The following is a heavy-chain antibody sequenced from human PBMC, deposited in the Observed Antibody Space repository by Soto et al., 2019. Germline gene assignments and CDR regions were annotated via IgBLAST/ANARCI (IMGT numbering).Heavy chain of an antibody. Sequence: QLQLQESGPGLVKPSETLSLTCTVSGGSIGSSSYYWGWIRQPPGKGLEWIGSIYYSGSTYYNPSLKSRVTISVDTSKNQFSLKLSSVTAADTAVYYCARSSYYYDGGGNDYWGQGTLVTVSS. CDR1: GGSIGSSSYY. CDR3: ARSSYYYDGGGNDY. J-gene: IGHJ4*02. V-gene: IGHV4-39*01. D-gene: IGHD3-22*01. CDR2: IYYSGST.